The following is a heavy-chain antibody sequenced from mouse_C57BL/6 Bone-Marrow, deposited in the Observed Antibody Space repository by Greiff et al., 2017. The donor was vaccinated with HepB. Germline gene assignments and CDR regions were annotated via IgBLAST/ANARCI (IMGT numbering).Heavy chain of an antibody. CDR1: GYAFSSSW. V-gene: IGHV1-82*01. CDR2: IYPGDGDT. J-gene: IGHJ4*01. Sequence: QVQLQQSGPELVKPGASVKISCKASGYAFSSSWMNWVKQRPGKGLEWIGRIYPGDGDTNYNGKFKGKATLTADKSSSTAYMQLSSLTSEDSAVYVCARDGYYGVFYAMDYWGQGTSVTVSS. CDR3: ARDGYYGVFYAMDY. D-gene: IGHD2-3*01.